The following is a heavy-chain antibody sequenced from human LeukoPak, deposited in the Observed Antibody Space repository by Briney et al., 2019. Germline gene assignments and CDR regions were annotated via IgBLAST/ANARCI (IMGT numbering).Heavy chain of an antibody. D-gene: IGHD1-26*01. CDR1: GYTFTDYF. J-gene: IGHJ3*02. CDR2: INPNSGGT. Sequence: ASVKVSCKASGYTFTDYFMHWGRQAPGQGLEWMGWINPNSGGTKYAQKFQGRVTMTRDTSISTAYMDLSRLTSDDTAMYHCARGGRKPYDAFNIWGQGTMVTVSS. V-gene: IGHV1-2*02. CDR3: ARGGRKPYDAFNI.